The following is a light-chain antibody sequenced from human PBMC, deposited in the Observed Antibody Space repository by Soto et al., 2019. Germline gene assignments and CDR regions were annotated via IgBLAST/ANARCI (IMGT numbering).Light chain of an antibody. CDR2: DAS. Sequence: DSQMTQSLSTRCALIGDRDNITLLASQSISSWLAWYQQKPGKAPKLLIYDASSLESGVPSRFSGSGSDTEFTLTINNLQPDDFATYNCQQYNRYSLTFLGGTKVDIK. CDR1: QSISSW. CDR3: QQYNRYSLT. J-gene: IGKJ4*01. V-gene: IGKV1-5*01.